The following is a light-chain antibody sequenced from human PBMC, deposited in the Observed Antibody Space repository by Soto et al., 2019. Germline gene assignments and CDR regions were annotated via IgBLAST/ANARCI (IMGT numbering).Light chain of an antibody. CDR2: LEGSGTY. CDR3: ETWDTYTHV. CDR1: SGHGGYI. J-gene: IGLJ1*01. Sequence: QSVLTQSSSASASLGSSVKLTCTLNSGHGGYIIAWHQQQPGKAPRYLMKLEGSGTYNKGSGVPDRFSGSSSGADRYLTISNLQSEDEADYYCETWDTYTHVFGTGTKVTVL. V-gene: IGLV4-60*03.